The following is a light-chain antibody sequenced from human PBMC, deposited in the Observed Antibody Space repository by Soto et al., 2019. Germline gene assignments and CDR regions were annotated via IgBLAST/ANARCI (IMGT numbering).Light chain of an antibody. V-gene: IGLV2-14*01. CDR2: DVS. CDR3: SSYTGTSTYV. CDR1: SSDVGGYKY. Sequence: QSVLTQPPSASGSPGQSVTISCTGTSSDVGGYKYVSWYQQHPGKAPKPVIYDVSNRPSGVSDRFSGSKSGNTASLTISGLQAEDEGDFYCSSYTGTSTYVFGTGTKVTV. J-gene: IGLJ1*01.